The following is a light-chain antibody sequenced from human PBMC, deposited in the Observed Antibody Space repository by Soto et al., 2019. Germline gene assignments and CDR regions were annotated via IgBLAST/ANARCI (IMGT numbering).Light chain of an antibody. J-gene: IGKJ2*01. CDR2: KAS. CDR1: QNINGW. CDR3: QQYSTYSVFT. Sequence: DIQMTQSPSTLSASVGDRVTITCRASQNINGWLAWYQQKPGKAPKLLIYKASNLESGVPSRFSGSGSGTEFTLTISCLQPDDFATYYCQQYSTYSVFTFGQGTRLEIK. V-gene: IGKV1-5*03.